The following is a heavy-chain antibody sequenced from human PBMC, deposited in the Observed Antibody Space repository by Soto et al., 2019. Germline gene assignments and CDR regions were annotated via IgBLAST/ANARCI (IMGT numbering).Heavy chain of an antibody. V-gene: IGHV3-30*18. CDR3: AKDLLGPGRAYGMDV. CDR2: ISYDGSNK. CDR1: GFTFSSYG. J-gene: IGHJ6*02. Sequence: PGGSLRLSCAASGFTFSSYGMHWVRQAPGKGLEWVAAISYDGSNKYYADSVKGRFTISRDNSKNTLYLQMNSLRAEDTAVYYCAKDLLGPGRAYGMDVWGQGTTVTVS. D-gene: IGHD7-27*01.